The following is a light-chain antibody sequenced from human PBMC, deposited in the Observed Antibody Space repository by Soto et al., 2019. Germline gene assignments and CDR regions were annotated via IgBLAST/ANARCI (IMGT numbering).Light chain of an antibody. V-gene: IGKV3-11*01. Sequence: IVLAQCHTILDLSPGRTATLACGYSQIVSNYLAWYQQKPGQAPRLLIYDASNRVTGIPAGFSGSGSGSAVTAIIISREPEDSAAYYCHQRSNWPPSTFGQGTRLENK. CDR3: HQRSNWPPST. J-gene: IGKJ5*01. CDR2: DAS. CDR1: QIVSNY.